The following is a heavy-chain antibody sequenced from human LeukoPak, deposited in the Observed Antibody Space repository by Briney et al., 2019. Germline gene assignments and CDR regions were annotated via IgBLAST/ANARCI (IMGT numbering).Heavy chain of an antibody. V-gene: IGHV1-69*04. CDR1: GGTFNSYA. CDR2: IIPILGIA. D-gene: IGHD6-6*01. J-gene: IGHJ5*02. CDR3: APKMYDSLVGFDP. Sequence: SVKVSCKASGGTFNSYAISWVRQAPGQGLEWMGRIIPILGIANYAQKFQGRVTITADKSTSTAYMELSSLRSEDTAVYYCAPKMYDSLVGFDPWGQGTLVTVSS.